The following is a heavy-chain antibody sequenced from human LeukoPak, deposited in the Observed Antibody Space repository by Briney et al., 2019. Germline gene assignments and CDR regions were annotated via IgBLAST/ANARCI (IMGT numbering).Heavy chain of an antibody. J-gene: IGHJ6*02. V-gene: IGHV3-7*03. CDR1: GFILSNHW. CDR3: ARNNDMDV. CDR2: MNKDGSEK. D-gene: IGHD1/OR15-1a*01. Sequence: GGSLRLSCAASGFILSNHWMTWVRQAPGKGPEWVANMNKDGSEKYYVDSVKGRFTISRDTATNSLYLQMNNLRAEDTALYYCARNNDMDVWGQGTTVIVSS.